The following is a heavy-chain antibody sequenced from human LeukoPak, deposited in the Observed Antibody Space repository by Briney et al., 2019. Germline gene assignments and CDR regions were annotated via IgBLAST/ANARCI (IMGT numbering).Heavy chain of an antibody. CDR3: AKEFDSSGYFDY. CDR2: ISGSGDST. J-gene: IGHJ4*02. V-gene: IGHV3-23*01. CDR1: GFTFRSYA. Sequence: GGSLRLSCAASGFTFRSYAMSWVRQAPGKGLEWVSAISGSGDSTYYPDSVKGRFTISRDNSKNTLYLQMNSLRAEDTAVYYCAKEFDSSGYFDYWGQGTLVTVSS. D-gene: IGHD3-22*01.